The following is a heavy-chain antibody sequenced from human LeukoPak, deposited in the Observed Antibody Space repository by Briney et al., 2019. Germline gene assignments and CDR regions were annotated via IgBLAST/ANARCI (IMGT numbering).Heavy chain of an antibody. CDR2: ISSSSSYI. CDR1: GFTFSSYS. D-gene: IGHD3-10*02. CDR3: ARGTMFPYYFDY. Sequence: GGSLRLSCAASGFTFSSYSMNWVRQAPGKGLEWVSSISSSSSYIYYADSVKGRFTISRDNAKNSLYLQMNSLRAEDTAVYYCARGTMFPYYFDYWSQGTLVTVSS. J-gene: IGHJ4*02. V-gene: IGHV3-21*01.